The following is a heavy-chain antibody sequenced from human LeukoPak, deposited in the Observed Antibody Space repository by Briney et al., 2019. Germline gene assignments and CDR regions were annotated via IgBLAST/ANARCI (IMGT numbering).Heavy chain of an antibody. Sequence: SETLSLTCTVSGGSITSCSYYWGWIRQPPGKGLEWLGSIYYSGSTYYNPSLKSRVTISVDTSKKQFSLKLTSVTAADTAVYYCASPSVGAITGIDYWGQGILVTVSS. D-gene: IGHD1-26*01. J-gene: IGHJ4*02. CDR3: ASPSVGAITGIDY. V-gene: IGHV4-39*01. CDR1: GGSITSCSYY. CDR2: IYYSGST.